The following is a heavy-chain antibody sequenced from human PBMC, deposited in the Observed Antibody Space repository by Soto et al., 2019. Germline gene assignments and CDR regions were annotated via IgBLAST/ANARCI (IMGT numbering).Heavy chain of an antibody. D-gene: IGHD3-3*01. CDR3: ASLLLGEELRFFEWLLPDNDY. Sequence: QPQLPESGPGLVNRSETLYLPCPVSGGSISSSSYYWGGIRQHPWKGLDWIGRIYYSGSTYYNPALKRRVTISVATSKNQFSLKRSSVSAADTAVYYCASLLLGEELRFFEWLLPDNDYRFQGTLVTVAS. CDR1: GGSISSSSYY. J-gene: IGHJ4*02. V-gene: IGHV4-39*01. CDR2: IYYSGST.